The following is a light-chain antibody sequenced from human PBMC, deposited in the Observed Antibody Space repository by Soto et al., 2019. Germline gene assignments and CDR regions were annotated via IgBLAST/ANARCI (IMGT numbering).Light chain of an antibody. CDR2: AAS. J-gene: IGKJ5*01. CDR1: RCNSTY. CDR3: QHANSFPIT. Sequence: EIQMTQSPLSLSASLGHRVTITCRASRCNSTYLTWYQQKSGQAPKLMIYAASSLQSGVPSRFSGSGYGTDFNLTISSLQPEDFASYYCQHANSFPITVGQGTRLEIK. V-gene: IGKV1-12*01.